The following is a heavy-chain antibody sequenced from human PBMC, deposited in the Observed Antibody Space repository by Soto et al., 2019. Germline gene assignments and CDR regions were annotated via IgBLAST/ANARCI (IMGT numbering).Heavy chain of an antibody. D-gene: IGHD4-17*01. CDR2: TYHSGSP. Sequence: SETLSLTCAVSGGSISSGGYTWTWIRQPPGQGLEWIGYTYHSGSPYYNPSLKSRVTISVDRSKNQFSLKLSSVTAADTAVYYCSRAHYGDYGYGMDFWGQGTKVTVSS. CDR3: SRAHYGDYGYGMDF. J-gene: IGHJ6*02. CDR1: GGSISSGGYT. V-gene: IGHV4-30-2*01.